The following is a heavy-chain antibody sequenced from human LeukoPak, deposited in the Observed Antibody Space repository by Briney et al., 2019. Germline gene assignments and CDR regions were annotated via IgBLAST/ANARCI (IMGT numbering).Heavy chain of an antibody. Sequence: GGSLRLSCAASGFTVSSNYMSWVRQAPGKGLEWVSVIYSGGSTYYADSVKGRFTISRDNSKNTLYLQMGSLRTEDMAVYYCATDAFDIWGQGTMVTVSS. CDR3: ATDAFDI. J-gene: IGHJ3*02. CDR1: GFTVSSNY. V-gene: IGHV3-53*05. CDR2: IYSGGST.